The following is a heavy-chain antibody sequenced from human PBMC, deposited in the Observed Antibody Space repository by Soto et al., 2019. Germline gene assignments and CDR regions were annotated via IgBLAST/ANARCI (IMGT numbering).Heavy chain of an antibody. CDR1: GFTFSSYW. CDR3: ARDASSSWYYYYYGMDV. Sequence: PGGSLRLSCAASGFTFSSYWMSWVRQAPGKGLEWVANIKQDGSEKYYVDSVKGRFTISRDNAKNSLYLQMNSLRAEDTAVYYCARDASSSWYYYYYGMDVWGQGTTVTVSS. CDR2: IKQDGSEK. V-gene: IGHV3-7*05. J-gene: IGHJ6*02. D-gene: IGHD6-13*01.